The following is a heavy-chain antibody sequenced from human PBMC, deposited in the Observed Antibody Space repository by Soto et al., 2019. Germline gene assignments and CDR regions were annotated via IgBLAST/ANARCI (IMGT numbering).Heavy chain of an antibody. CDR1: GVSVISYS. CDR2: VFSSVSA. D-gene: IGHD2-21*02. J-gene: IGHJ4*02. CDR3: TRDGMTTGDT. V-gene: IGHV4-4*07. Sequence: PSETLSLTCSVSGVSVISYSWSGVRQPANKGLEWIGRVFSSVSATYSPSLKSRVRISMDTPENRISLKLDSVTAADAGVYYCTRDGMTTGDTWGPGTLVTVSS.